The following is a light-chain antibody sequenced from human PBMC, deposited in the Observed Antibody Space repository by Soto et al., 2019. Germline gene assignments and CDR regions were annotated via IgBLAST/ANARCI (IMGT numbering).Light chain of an antibody. V-gene: IGKV3-20*01. CDR3: QQYGSSRWT. CDR1: QSVSSGY. J-gene: IGKJ1*01. Sequence: DIVLTQSPGTLYLSPGERATLSCRASQSVSSGYLAWYQQKPGQAPRLLIYDASNRATGIPARFSGSRSGPEFTLTINRLEPEDFAVYYCQQYGSSRWTFGQGTKVDIK. CDR2: DAS.